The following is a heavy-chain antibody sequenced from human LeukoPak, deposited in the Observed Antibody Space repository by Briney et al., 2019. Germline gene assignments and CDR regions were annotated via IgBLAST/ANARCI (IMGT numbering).Heavy chain of an antibody. J-gene: IGHJ5*02. CDR2: IYSGGST. CDR3: ARVGATTGNWFDP. CDR1: GFTVSSNY. V-gene: IGHV3-53*01. Sequence: GGSLRLSCAASGFTVSSNYMSWVRQAPGKGLEWVSVIYSGGSTYYADSVKGRFTISRDNSKNTLYLQMNSLRAEDTAVYYCARVGATTGNWFDPWGQGTLVTVSS. D-gene: IGHD1-26*01.